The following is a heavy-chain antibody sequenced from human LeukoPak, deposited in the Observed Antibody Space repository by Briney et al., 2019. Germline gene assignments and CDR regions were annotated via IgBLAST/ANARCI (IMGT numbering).Heavy chain of an antibody. Sequence: PSETLSLTCAVYGGSFSGYYWSWIRQPPGKGLEWIGEINHSGSTNYNPSLKSRVTISVDTSKNQFSLKLSSVTAAETAVYYCASSGRYCSSTSCYWSWFDPWGQGTLVTVSS. D-gene: IGHD2-2*01. CDR2: INHSGST. CDR1: GGSFSGYY. CDR3: ASSGRYCSSTSCYWSWFDP. J-gene: IGHJ5*02. V-gene: IGHV4-34*01.